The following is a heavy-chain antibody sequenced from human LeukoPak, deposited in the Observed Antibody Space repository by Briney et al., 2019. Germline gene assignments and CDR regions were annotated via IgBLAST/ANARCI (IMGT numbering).Heavy chain of an antibody. CDR2: INHSGST. Sequence: TSETLSLTCAVYGGSFSGYYWSWIRQPPGKGLGWIGEINHSGSTNYNPSLKSRVTISVDTSKNQFSLKLSSVTAADTAVYYCARLAARMIVVPHAFDIWGQGTMVTVSS. D-gene: IGHD3-22*01. CDR3: ARLAARMIVVPHAFDI. CDR1: GGSFSGYY. J-gene: IGHJ3*02. V-gene: IGHV4-34*01.